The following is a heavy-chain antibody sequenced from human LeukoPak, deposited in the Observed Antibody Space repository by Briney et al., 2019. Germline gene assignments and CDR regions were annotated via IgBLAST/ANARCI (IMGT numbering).Heavy chain of an antibody. CDR1: GVSITSSSYY. CDR3: ARNDAKMVTVDY. J-gene: IGHJ4*02. V-gene: IGHV4-39*02. D-gene: IGHD2-21*02. CDR2: IHYGANT. Sequence: SETLSLTCTVSGVSITSSSYYWGWIRQPPGKGPEWIGSIHYGANTYRNPSLKSRVTISMDTSKNHFSLSLSSVTAADTAVYYCARNDAKMVTVDYWGQGTLVTGSS.